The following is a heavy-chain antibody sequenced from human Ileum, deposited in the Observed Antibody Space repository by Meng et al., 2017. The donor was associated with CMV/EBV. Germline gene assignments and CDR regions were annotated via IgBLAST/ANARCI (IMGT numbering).Heavy chain of an antibody. J-gene: IGHJ4*02. CDR1: GFSFGSYT. CDR3: ARDGGYDYGYFDY. Sequence: GGSLRLSCAASGFSFGSYTMHWVRQTPGKGLEWVSSVNSRSSFIYYADSLKGRFTVSRDNAKNSLYLQMNSLRAEDTALYYCARDGGYDYGYFDYWGRGNLVTVSS. V-gene: IGHV3-21*01. D-gene: IGHD5-18*01. CDR2: VNSRSSFI.